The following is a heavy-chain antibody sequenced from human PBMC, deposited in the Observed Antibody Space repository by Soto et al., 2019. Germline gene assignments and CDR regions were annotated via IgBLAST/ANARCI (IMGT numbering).Heavy chain of an antibody. CDR1: GGSISSAAYY. V-gene: IGHV4-31*03. J-gene: IGHJ4*02. CDR3: AREYTYGSNFFDC. Sequence: QVQLQESGPGLVKPSQTLSLTCTVSGGSISSAAYYWSWIRQHPGKGLEWIGYISHSGSTYYTPSLKSRVIISADTSKNQFSLNLTSMTAADTAVYYCAREYTYGSNFFDCWGQGAPVTVSS. CDR2: ISHSGST. D-gene: IGHD5-18*01.